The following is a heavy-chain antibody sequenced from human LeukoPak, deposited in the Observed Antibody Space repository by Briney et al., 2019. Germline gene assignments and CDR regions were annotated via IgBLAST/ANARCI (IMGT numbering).Heavy chain of an antibody. J-gene: IGHJ6*03. Sequence: SETLSLTCTVSGGSISSGSYYWSWIRQPAGKGLEWIGRIYTSGSTNYNPSLKSRVTISVDTSKSQFSLKLSSVTAADTAVYYCARASFRYYYYYMDVWGKGTTVTVSS. D-gene: IGHD2-21*01. CDR3: ARASFRYYYYYMDV. V-gene: IGHV4-61*02. CDR2: IYTSGST. CDR1: GGSISSGSYY.